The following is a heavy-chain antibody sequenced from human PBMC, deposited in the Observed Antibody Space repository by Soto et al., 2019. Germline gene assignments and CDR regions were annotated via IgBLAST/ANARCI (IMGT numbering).Heavy chain of an antibody. V-gene: IGHV4-39*01. CDR1: GGAFNSTVYY. CDR2: SNYGGPT. J-gene: IGHJ6*02. D-gene: IGHD3-16*01. CDR3: ARHGAYSKSVYYYYGMDV. Sequence: SETLSLTCTVSGGAFNSTVYYWGWIRQPPGKGLEWIGSSNYGGPTYYSPSLQSRVTISLDTAKNHFSLNLRSVTAADTAVYYCARHGAYSKSVYYYYGMDVWGQGTTVTVYS.